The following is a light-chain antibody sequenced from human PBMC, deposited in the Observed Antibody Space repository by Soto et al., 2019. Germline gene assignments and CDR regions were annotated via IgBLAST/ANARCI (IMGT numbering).Light chain of an antibody. CDR3: QSYDTSLRGWL. CDR2: GDT. V-gene: IGLV1-40*01. Sequence: QSVLTQPPSVSGAPWQRVTISCTGTSSNIGAGHAVHWYRQFPGAAPKLLIYGDTHRPSGVPDRFSGYKSATSASLVITGLQAEDEADYYCQSYDTSLRGWLFGGGTKVTVL. J-gene: IGLJ3*02. CDR1: SSNIGAGHA.